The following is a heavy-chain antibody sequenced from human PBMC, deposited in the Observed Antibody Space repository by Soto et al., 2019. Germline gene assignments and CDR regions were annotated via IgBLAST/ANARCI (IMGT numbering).Heavy chain of an antibody. CDR2: IFNSGTT. V-gene: IGHV4-31*02. Sequence: WTWIRQPPGKGLEWMGYIFNSGTTFYNPSLTSRLSISMDTSGNHFSLELRSVTAADTAVYYCALALGPTTGLDYWGQGPLVTVSS. D-gene: IGHD1-26*01. J-gene: IGHJ4*02. CDR3: ALALGPTTGLDY.